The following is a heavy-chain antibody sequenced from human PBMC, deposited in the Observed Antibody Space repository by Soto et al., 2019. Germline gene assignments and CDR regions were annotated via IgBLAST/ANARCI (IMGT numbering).Heavy chain of an antibody. CDR3: ARQDLGYCSGGSCYGMDG. CDR1: GGSISSSSYY. CDR2: IYYSGST. V-gene: IGHV4-39*01. Sequence: QLQLQESGPGLVKPSETLSLTCTVSGGSISSSSYYWGWIRQPPGKGLEWIGSIYYSGSTYYNPSLKSRVTFSLATSEPQFSLKPRSVTAADTAVYYCARQDLGYCSGGSCYGMDGWGQGATVTVSS. D-gene: IGHD2-15*01. J-gene: IGHJ6*02.